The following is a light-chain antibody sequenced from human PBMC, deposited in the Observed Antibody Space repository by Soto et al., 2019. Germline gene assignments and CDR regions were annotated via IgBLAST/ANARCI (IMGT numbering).Light chain of an antibody. J-gene: IGKJ1*01. CDR3: QHRSNWPQT. Sequence: EIVLTQSPATLSLSPGERAALSCRASQSAGSFLAWYQQKPGQAPRLLIYDASNRATDIPARFSGSGSGTDFTLTISSLEPEDFAVYYCQHRSNWPQTFGQGTKVDIK. CDR2: DAS. CDR1: QSAGSF. V-gene: IGKV3-11*01.